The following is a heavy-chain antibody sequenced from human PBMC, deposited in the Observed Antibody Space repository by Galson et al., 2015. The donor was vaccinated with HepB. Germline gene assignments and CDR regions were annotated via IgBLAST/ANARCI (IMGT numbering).Heavy chain of an antibody. CDR3: ARTRSGSFDY. V-gene: IGHV4-39*07. D-gene: IGHD3-3*01. Sequence: QVQLQESGPGLVKPSETLSLTCTVSGGSISSSSYYWGWIRQPPGKGLEWIGSIYYSGSTYYNPSLKSRVTISVDTSKNQFSLKLSSVTAAGTAVYYCARTRSGSFDYWGQGTLVTVSS. CDR2: IYYSGST. CDR1: GGSISSSSYY. J-gene: IGHJ4*02.